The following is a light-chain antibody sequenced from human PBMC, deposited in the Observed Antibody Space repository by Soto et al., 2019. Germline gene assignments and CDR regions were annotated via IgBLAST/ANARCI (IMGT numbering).Light chain of an antibody. CDR1: QSVSSSY. J-gene: IGKJ4*01. CDR3: QQYDNWPPLT. Sequence: PGERVTLSCRASQSVSSSYLAWYQQKPGQAPRLLISGASTRATGIPARFSGSGSGTEFTLTISSLQSEDFAVYYCQQYDNWPPLTFGGGTKVDIK. V-gene: IGKV3-15*01. CDR2: GAS.